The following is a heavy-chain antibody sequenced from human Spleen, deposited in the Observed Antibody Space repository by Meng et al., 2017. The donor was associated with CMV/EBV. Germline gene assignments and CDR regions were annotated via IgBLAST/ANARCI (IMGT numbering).Heavy chain of an antibody. Sequence: QVQLQQGGAGLLKPSETLSPTCAVYGGSFSGYYWSWIRQPPGKGLEWIGEINHSGSTDYNPSLKSRVTISVDTSKNQFSLKLSSVTAADTAVYYCARGPTARRKAWFDPWGQGTLVTVSS. J-gene: IGHJ5*02. CDR2: INHSGST. CDR3: ARGPTARRKAWFDP. V-gene: IGHV4-34*01. CDR1: GGSFSGYY. D-gene: IGHD6-25*01.